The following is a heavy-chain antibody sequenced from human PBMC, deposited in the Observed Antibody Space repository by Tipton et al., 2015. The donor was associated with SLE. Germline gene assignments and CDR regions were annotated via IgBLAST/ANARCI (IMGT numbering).Heavy chain of an antibody. CDR3: ARGGEDWTGARFDY. J-gene: IGHJ4*02. D-gene: IGHD3/OR15-3a*01. V-gene: IGHV4-61*08. CDR1: GGSISSGGYY. Sequence: TLSLTCTVSGGSISSGGYYWSWIRQHPGKGLEWIGYIYYSGGISYNPSLKSRVTISVDTSKNQFSLKLSSVTAADTAVYYCARGGEDWTGARFDYWGQGTLVTVSS. CDR2: IYYSGGI.